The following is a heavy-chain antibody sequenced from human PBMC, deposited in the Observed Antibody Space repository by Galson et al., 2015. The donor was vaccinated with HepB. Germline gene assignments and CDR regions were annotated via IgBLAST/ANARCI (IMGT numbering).Heavy chain of an antibody. Sequence: SVKVSCKASGGTFSSYTISWVRQAPGQGLEWMGRIIPILGIANYAQKFQGRVTITADKSTGTAYMELSSLRSEDTAVYYCARGSYSGYDLDAFDIWGQGTMVTVSS. CDR2: IIPILGIA. CDR3: ARGSYSGYDLDAFDI. D-gene: IGHD5-12*01. V-gene: IGHV1-69*02. J-gene: IGHJ3*02. CDR1: GGTFSSYT.